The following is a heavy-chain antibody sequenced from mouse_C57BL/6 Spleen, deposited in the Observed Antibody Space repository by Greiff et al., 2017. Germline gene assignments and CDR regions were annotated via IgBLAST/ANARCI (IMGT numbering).Heavy chain of an antibody. CDR1: GYTFTSYW. CDR2: IHPNSGST. D-gene: IGHD4-1*02. Sequence: QVLLQQPGAELVKPGASVKLSCKASGYTFTSYWMHWVKQRPGQGLEWIGMIHPNSGSTNYNEKFKSKATLTVDKSSSTAYMQLSSLTSEDSAVYYCASQLGRDWFAYWGQGTLVTVSA. J-gene: IGHJ3*01. CDR3: ASQLGRDWFAY. V-gene: IGHV1-64*01.